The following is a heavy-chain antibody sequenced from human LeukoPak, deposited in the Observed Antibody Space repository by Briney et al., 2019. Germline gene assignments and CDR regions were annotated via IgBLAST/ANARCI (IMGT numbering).Heavy chain of an antibody. CDR1: GFTFSSYA. CDR3: ALMTTVADDAFDI. CDR2: ISYDGSNK. J-gene: IGHJ3*02. D-gene: IGHD4-23*01. V-gene: IGHV3-30*04. Sequence: PGGSLRLSCAASGFTFSSYAMHWVRQAPGKGLEWVAVISYDGSNKYYADSVKGRFTISRDNSKNTLYLQMNSLRAEDTAVYYCALMTTVADDAFDIWGQGTMVTVSS.